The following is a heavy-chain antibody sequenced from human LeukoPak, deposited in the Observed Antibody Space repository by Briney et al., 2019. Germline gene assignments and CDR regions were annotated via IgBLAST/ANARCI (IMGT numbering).Heavy chain of an antibody. V-gene: IGHV3-23*01. Sequence: GGSLRLSCAASGFTFSSSAMSWVRQAPGKGLEWVSAIRNNGGYTYYADSVQGRFTISRDNSKSTLCLQMNSLRAEDTAVYYCAKQLGYCSDGSCYLPYWGQGTLVTVSS. CDR2: IRNNGGYT. J-gene: IGHJ4*02. CDR3: AKQLGYCSDGSCYLPY. D-gene: IGHD2-15*01. CDR1: GFTFSSSA.